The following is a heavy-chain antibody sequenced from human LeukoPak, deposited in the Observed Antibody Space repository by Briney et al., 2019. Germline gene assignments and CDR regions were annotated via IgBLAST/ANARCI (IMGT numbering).Heavy chain of an antibody. J-gene: IGHJ4*02. CDR3: ARDKGAVAGTADYFDY. D-gene: IGHD6-19*01. Sequence: GGSLRLSCAASGFTFSSYAMSWVRQAPGKGLEWVSAISGSGGSTYYADSVKGRFTISRDNSKNTLYLQMNSLRAEDTAVYYCARDKGAVAGTADYFDYWGQGTLVTVSS. V-gene: IGHV3-23*01. CDR1: GFTFSSYA. CDR2: ISGSGGST.